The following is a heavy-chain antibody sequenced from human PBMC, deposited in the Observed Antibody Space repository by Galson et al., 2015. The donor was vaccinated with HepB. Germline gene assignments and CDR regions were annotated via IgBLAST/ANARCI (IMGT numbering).Heavy chain of an antibody. CDR1: GFTFSSYA. D-gene: IGHD3/OR15-3a*01. Sequence: SLRLSCAASGFTFSSYAMHWVRQAPGKGLEWVAVISYDGSNKYYADSVKGRFTISRDNSKNTLYLQMNSLRAEDTAMYYCARIAYGPTAIGLDYWGQGTLVTVSS. V-gene: IGHV3-30-3*01. CDR2: ISYDGSNK. J-gene: IGHJ4*02. CDR3: ARIAYGPTAIGLDY.